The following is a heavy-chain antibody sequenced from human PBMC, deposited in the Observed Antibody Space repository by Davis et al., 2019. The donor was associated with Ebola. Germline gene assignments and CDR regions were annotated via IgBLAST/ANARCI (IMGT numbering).Heavy chain of an antibody. D-gene: IGHD3-9*01. V-gene: IGHV1-69*13. J-gene: IGHJ4*02. CDR2: IILIFDTP. Sequence: SVTVSCKTSGGSFSSHPISWVRQAPRQGLEWMGGIILIFDTPHYAQKFQGRITITADASTSTAYMELSSLRSEDTATYFCARDFDGGNYYFDYWGPGTPVTVSS. CDR1: GGSFSSHP. CDR3: ARDFDGGNYYFDY.